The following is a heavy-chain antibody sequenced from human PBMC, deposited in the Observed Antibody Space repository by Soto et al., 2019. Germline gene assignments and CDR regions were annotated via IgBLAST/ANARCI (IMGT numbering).Heavy chain of an antibody. J-gene: IGHJ6*03. CDR3: ASPRYSSSWYGYYYMDV. V-gene: IGHV1-8*01. CDR2: MNPNSGNT. Sequence: ASVKVSCKASGYTFTSYDINWVRQATGQGLEWKGWMNPNSGNTGYAQKFQGRVTMTRNTSISTAYMELSSLRSEDTAVYYCASPRYSSSWYGYYYMDVWGKGTTVTVSS. CDR1: GYTFTSYD. D-gene: IGHD6-13*01.